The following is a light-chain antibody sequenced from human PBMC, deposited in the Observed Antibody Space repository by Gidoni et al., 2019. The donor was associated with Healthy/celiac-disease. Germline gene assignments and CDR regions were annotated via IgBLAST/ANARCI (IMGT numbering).Light chain of an antibody. Sequence: DMQMTQSTSTLSASVGDRVTITCRASQSISPWLAWYQQKPEKATKLLIYYASSLESGVQSRFSGSGSGTEFTITSSSLQPDDFATYCCQQYNSYTQTFGQGTKVEIK. CDR2: YAS. V-gene: IGKV1-5*01. CDR3: QQYNSYTQT. CDR1: QSISPW. J-gene: IGKJ1*01.